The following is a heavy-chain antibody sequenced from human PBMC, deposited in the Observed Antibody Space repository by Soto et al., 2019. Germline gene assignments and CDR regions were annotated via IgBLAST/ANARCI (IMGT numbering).Heavy chain of an antibody. D-gene: IGHD6-19*01. CDR2: IYPGDSDT. V-gene: IGHV5-51*01. CDR3: ARARAVAGPLYYFDY. Sequence: GESLKISCKGSGYSFTSYWIGWVRQMPGKGLEWMGIIYPGDSDTRYSPSFQGQVAISADKSISTAYLQWSSLKASNTAMYYCARARAVAGPLYYFDYWGQGTLVTVSS. CDR1: GYSFTSYW. J-gene: IGHJ4*02.